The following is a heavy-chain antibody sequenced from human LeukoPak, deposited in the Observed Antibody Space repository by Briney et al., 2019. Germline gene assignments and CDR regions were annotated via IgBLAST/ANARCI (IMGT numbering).Heavy chain of an antibody. V-gene: IGHV1-69*06. D-gene: IGHD4-17*01. CDR1: GGTLSNYA. CDR3: ARDRWPVTRIHYYYSMDV. CDR2: IIPIFGTT. Sequence: ASVKVSCTASGGTLSNYAISWVRQAPGQGLEWMGGIIPIFGTTNYAQKFQGRVTITADKSTTTAYMELSSLRSDDTAVYYCARDRWPVTRIHYYYSMDVWGKGTTVTVSS. J-gene: IGHJ6*03.